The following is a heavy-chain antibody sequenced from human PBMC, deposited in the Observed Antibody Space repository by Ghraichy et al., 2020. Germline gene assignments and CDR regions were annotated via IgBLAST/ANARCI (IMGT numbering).Heavy chain of an antibody. J-gene: IGHJ4*02. Sequence: GGFLRLSCAASGFTFTSAWMSWVRQAPGKGLEWVGRIRSKADGGATEYATPVKGRFTISRDDSDNTLYLQMNSLKTEDTAIYYCVTDVPRPLAQIDYWGQGTRVTVSS. CDR2: IRSKADGGAT. V-gene: IGHV3-15*01. D-gene: IGHD2-2*01. CDR1: GFTFTSAW. CDR3: VTDVPRPLAQIDY.